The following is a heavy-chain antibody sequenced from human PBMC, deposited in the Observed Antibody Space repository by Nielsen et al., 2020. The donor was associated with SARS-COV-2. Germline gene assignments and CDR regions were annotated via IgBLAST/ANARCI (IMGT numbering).Heavy chain of an antibody. V-gene: IGHV3-33*05. D-gene: IGHD2-2*01. Sequence: GGSLRLSCAASGFTFSSYGMHWVRQAPGKGLEWVAVISYDGSNKYYADSVKGRFTISRDNSKNTLYLQMNSLRAEDTAVYYCASRSVVVPAGWFDPWGQGTLVTVSS. J-gene: IGHJ5*02. CDR2: ISYDGSNK. CDR1: GFTFSSYG. CDR3: ASRSVVVPAGWFDP.